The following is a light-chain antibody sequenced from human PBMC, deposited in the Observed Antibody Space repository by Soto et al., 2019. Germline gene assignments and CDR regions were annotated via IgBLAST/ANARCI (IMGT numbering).Light chain of an antibody. V-gene: IGKV1-12*01. CDR2: GAS. CDR1: QGLNSW. Sequence: DIQMTQSPSSVSASVGDRVTITCRASQGLNSWLAWYQQRPGKAPKLLIYGASSLVSGVPSRFSGSGSGTYFTLTISSLQPEDSATYYCQQAHSLPRSFGQGTKVEIK. CDR3: QQAHSLPRS. J-gene: IGKJ2*03.